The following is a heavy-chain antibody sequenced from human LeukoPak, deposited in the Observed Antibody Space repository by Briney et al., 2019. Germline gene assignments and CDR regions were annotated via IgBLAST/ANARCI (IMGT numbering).Heavy chain of an antibody. CDR1: GFEFANYA. CDR3: TKGSLEMATVDFEF. Sequence: GGSLRLSCAASGFEFANYAMHWFRQAPGKGLQWVSGINWSSKMVAYAASVKGRFTISRDNAKNSLYLQMNSLTSEDTAFYFCTKGSLEMATVDFEFWGQGTLVTVSS. D-gene: IGHD5-24*01. J-gene: IGHJ4*02. V-gene: IGHV3-9*01. CDR2: INWSSKMV.